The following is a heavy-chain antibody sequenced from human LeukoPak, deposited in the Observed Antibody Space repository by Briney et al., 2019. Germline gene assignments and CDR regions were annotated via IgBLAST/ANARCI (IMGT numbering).Heavy chain of an antibody. CDR2: IKQDGTQK. Sequence: GGSLRLSCAASGFTLSSYSMNWVRQAPGRGLEWVADIKQDGTQKYYVDSVEGRITISRDNVKNSLYLQMNSLRVEDTAVYYCARDCGSDCSQAFDIWGQGTMLTVSS. J-gene: IGHJ3*02. V-gene: IGHV3-7*05. D-gene: IGHD2-21*02. CDR1: GFTLSSYS. CDR3: ARDCGSDCSQAFDI.